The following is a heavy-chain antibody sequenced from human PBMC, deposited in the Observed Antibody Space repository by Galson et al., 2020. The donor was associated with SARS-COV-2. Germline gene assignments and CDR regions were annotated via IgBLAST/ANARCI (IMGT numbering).Heavy chain of an antibody. CDR2: IRSKANGGTT. CDR3: TRDMFAGDPFLYDILTGYYMGDY. D-gene: IGHD3-9*01. Sequence: GGSLRLSCTASGFTFGDYAMSWFRQAPGKGLEWVGFIRSKANGGTTAYPAPVNGRFTIHRDDSKSIAYLQVNSLKTEDTAVYYCTRDMFAGDPFLYDILTGYYMGDYWGQGTLVTVSS. J-gene: IGHJ4*02. V-gene: IGHV3-49*03. CDR1: GFTFGDYA.